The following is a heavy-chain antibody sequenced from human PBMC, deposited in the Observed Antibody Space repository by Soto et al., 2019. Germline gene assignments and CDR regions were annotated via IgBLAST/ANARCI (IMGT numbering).Heavy chain of an antibody. J-gene: IGHJ4*02. CDR1: GFTFSSYA. CDR3: AKEEYYDFWSGYYKSY. Sequence: GGSLRLSCAASGFTFSSYAMSWVRQAPGKGLEWVSAISGSGGSTYYADSVKGRFTISRDNSKNTLYLQMNSLRAEDTAVYYCAKEEYYDFWSGYYKSYWGQGTLVTVSS. CDR2: ISGSGGST. D-gene: IGHD3-3*01. V-gene: IGHV3-23*01.